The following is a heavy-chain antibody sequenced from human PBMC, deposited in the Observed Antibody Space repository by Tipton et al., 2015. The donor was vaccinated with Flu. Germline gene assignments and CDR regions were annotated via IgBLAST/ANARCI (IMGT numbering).Heavy chain of an antibody. CDR2: IYHSGTT. Sequence: TLSLTCSVSGYSIRSAYYWGWVRRPPGKGLEWIGTIYHSGTTYYNPSLKSRLTISVDRSKNQFSLTVSDVSAADTAMYYCARRDYSNYVSEPKNWFDPWGQGTLVTVSS. J-gene: IGHJ5*02. CDR3: ARRDYSNYVSEPKNWFDP. V-gene: IGHV4-38-2*01. D-gene: IGHD4-11*01. CDR1: GYSIRSAYY.